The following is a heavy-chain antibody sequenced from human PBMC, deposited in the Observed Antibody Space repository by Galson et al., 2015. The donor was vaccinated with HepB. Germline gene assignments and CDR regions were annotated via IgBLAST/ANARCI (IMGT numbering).Heavy chain of an antibody. Sequence: SVKVSCKASGYTFTDYFLHWVRQAPGQAPGQGLEWMGRINPNSGGTDYAQKFQGRVTMTRDTSISTAYMELSSLRSDDTVVYYWARENINDRHFDYWGQGTLVTVSS. CDR1: GYTFTDYF. CDR2: INPNSGGT. V-gene: IGHV1-2*05. J-gene: IGHJ4*02. D-gene: IGHD1-1*01. CDR3: ARENINDRHFDY.